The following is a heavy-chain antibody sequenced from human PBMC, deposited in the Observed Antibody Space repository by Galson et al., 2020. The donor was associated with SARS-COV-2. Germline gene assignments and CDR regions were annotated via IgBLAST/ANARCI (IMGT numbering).Heavy chain of an antibody. J-gene: IGHJ4*02. CDR1: GYSFTGYY. Sequence: GESLKISCKASGYSFTGYYMYWLRQAPGQGLEWMGWIHPNSGVTKYAQNFQGRVTMTRDTSISTAYMELSRLRSDDTAVYYCARVPLVNSGWFWSFDYWGQGTLVTVSS. V-gene: IGHV1-2*02. CDR3: ARVPLVNSGWFWSFDY. CDR2: IHPNSGVT. D-gene: IGHD6-19*01.